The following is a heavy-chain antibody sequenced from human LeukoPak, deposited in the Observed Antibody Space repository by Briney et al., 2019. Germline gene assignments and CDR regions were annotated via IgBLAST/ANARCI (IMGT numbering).Heavy chain of an antibody. Sequence: SETLSLTCAVYGGSFSGYYWSWIRQPPGKGLEWIGRIYTSGSTNYNPSLKSRVTMSVDTSKNQFSLKLSSVTAADTAVYYCARGHSYGDDWYFDLWGRGTLVTVSS. D-gene: IGHD4-17*01. V-gene: IGHV4-59*10. CDR1: GGSFSGYY. J-gene: IGHJ2*01. CDR2: IYTSGST. CDR3: ARGHSYGDDWYFDL.